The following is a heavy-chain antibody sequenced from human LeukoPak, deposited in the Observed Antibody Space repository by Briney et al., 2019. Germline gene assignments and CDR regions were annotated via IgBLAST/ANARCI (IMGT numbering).Heavy chain of an antibody. CDR2: IIPIFGTA. J-gene: IGHJ5*02. Sequence: GASVKVSCKASGGTFSSYAISWVRQAPGQGLEWMGGIIPIFGTANYAQKFQGRVTITTDESTSTAYMGLSSLRSEDTAVYYCARGIAAAGYNWFDPWGQGTLVTVSS. CDR1: GGTFSSYA. CDR3: ARGIAAAGYNWFDP. V-gene: IGHV1-69*05. D-gene: IGHD6-13*01.